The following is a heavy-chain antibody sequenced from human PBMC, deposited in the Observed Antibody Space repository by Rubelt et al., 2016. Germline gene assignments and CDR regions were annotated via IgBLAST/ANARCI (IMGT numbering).Heavy chain of an antibody. J-gene: IGHJ4*02. CDR3: AKDLHWGFDY. Sequence: PGGSLRLSCAASGFTFSRYSMNWVRQAPGKGLEWVSALSGNGAKTYYADSVKGRFTISRDNSRNTLYLQMNSLRAEDTALYYCAKDLHWGFDYWGQGALVTVSS. D-gene: IGHD7-27*01. V-gene: IGHV3-23*01. CDR1: GFTFSRYS. CDR2: LSGNGAKT.